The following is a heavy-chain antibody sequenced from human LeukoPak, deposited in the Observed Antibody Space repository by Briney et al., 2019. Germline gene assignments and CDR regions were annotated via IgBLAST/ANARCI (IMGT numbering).Heavy chain of an antibody. Sequence: GASVKVSCKASGYTFTSYAMHWVRQAPGQRLEWMGWINAGNGNTGYAQKFQGRVTMTRNTSISTAYMELSSLRSEDTAVYYCARDHSSGFDYWGQGTLVTVSS. D-gene: IGHD3-10*01. V-gene: IGHV1-3*01. CDR2: INAGNGNT. J-gene: IGHJ4*02. CDR1: GYTFTSYA. CDR3: ARDHSSGFDY.